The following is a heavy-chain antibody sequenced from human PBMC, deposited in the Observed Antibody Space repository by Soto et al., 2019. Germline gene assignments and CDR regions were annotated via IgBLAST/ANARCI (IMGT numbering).Heavy chain of an antibody. J-gene: IGHJ6*02. V-gene: IGHV4-59*01. CDR2: IYYRGST. CDR3: ARQQLLPFYYASDV. Sequence: PETLSLTCTVSGGSISGYYWSWIRQSPGKGLEYIGYIYYRGSTDYNPSLKSRVTMSVDTSRNQFSLKVNSVTAADTAVYYCARQQLLPFYYASDVWGQGTTVTVSS. D-gene: IGHD6-13*01. CDR1: GGSISGYY.